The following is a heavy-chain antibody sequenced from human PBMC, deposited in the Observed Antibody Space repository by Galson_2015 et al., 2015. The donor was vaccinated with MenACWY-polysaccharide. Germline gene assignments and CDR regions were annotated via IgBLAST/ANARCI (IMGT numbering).Heavy chain of an antibody. D-gene: IGHD2-21*02. Sequence: SLRLSCAASGLNFRGYGMHWVRQAPGKGLEWVAFIWFDGTNKYYADSVKGRFTISRDNSKNTLYLQMNSLRAEDTGVYYCAPSHQGGLPTDYWGQGTLVTVSS. V-gene: IGHV3-33*01. CDR2: IWFDGTNK. CDR3: APSHQGGLPTDY. J-gene: IGHJ4*02. CDR1: GLNFRGYG.